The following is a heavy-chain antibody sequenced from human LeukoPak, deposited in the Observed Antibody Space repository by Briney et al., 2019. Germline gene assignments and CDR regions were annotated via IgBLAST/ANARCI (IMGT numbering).Heavy chain of an antibody. D-gene: IGHD2-2*01. J-gene: IGHJ5*02. CDR1: GYTFTSYA. CDR2: INTNTGNP. Sequence: AASVKVSCKASGYTFTSYAMNWVRQAPGQGLEWMGWINTNTGNPTYAQGFTGRFVFSLDTSVSTAYLQINSLKAEDTAVYYCARSRVCSSTSCFCLDPWGQGTLVTVSS. CDR3: ARSRVCSSTSCFCLDP. V-gene: IGHV7-4-1*02.